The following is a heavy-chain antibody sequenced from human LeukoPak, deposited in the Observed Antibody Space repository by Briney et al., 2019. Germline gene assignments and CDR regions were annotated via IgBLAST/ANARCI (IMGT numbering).Heavy chain of an antibody. V-gene: IGHV1-69*04. Sequence: SVKVSCKASGGTFSSYTISWVRQAPGQGLEWMGRIIPILGIANYAQKFQGRVTITEDKSTSTAYMELSSLRSEDTAVYYCAREGSGGRYYYYMDVWGKGTTVTVSS. J-gene: IGHJ6*03. D-gene: IGHD3-16*01. CDR3: AREGSGGRYYYYMDV. CDR2: IIPILGIA. CDR1: GGTFSSYT.